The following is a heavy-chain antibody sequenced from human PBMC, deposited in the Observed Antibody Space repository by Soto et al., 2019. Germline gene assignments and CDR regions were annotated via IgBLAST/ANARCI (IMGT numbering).Heavy chain of an antibody. CDR3: VRNLASGGTYYFDY. J-gene: IGHJ4*02. Sequence: EVQLVDSGGGLVEPGGSLRLSCAASGFTFSDHYMDWVRQAPGKGLEWIGRVRNKANRYTTEYAASVRGRFTVSRDDSKNSLYLQMNSLKTEDTAMYYCVRNLASGGTYYFDYWGQGTLVTVSS. V-gene: IGHV3-72*01. CDR1: GFTFSDHY. CDR2: VRNKANRYTT. D-gene: IGHD2-15*01.